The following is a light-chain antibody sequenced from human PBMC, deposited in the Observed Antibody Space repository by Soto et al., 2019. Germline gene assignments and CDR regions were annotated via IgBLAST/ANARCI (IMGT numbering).Light chain of an antibody. J-gene: IGLJ1*01. Sequence: QSALTQPASVSASPGQSITISCTGTSSDVGGYNYVSWYQQHPGKAPKLMIYDVSNRPSGVSNRFSGSKSGNTASLTISGLQAEDEADYYCSSYTSSSTPRYVFGTGTKLAVL. CDR2: DVS. CDR3: SSYTSSSTPRYV. CDR1: SSDVGGYNY. V-gene: IGLV2-14*01.